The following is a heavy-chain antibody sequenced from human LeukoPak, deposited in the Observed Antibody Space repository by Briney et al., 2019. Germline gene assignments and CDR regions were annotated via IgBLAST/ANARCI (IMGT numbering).Heavy chain of an antibody. CDR3: ARLEGTDIVVVPADY. D-gene: IGHD2-2*01. Sequence: GESLKISCKGSGYSSTSYWIGWVRQMPGKGLEWMGIIYPGDSDTRYSPSFQGQVTISADKSISTAYLQWSSLKASDTAMYYCARLEGTDIVVVPADYWGQGTLVTVSS. V-gene: IGHV5-51*01. CDR2: IYPGDSDT. CDR1: GYSSTSYW. J-gene: IGHJ4*02.